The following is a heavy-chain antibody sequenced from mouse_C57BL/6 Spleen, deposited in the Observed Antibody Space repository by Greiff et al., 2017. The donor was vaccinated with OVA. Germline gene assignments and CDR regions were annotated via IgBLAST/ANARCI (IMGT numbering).Heavy chain of an antibody. Sequence: EVQLQQSGAELVRPGASVKLSCTASGFNIKDDYMHWVKQRPEQGLEWIGWIDPENGDTEYASKFQGKATITADTSSNTAYLQLSSLTSEDTAVYYCTGYPYYYAMDYWGQGTSVTVSS. CDR2: IDPENGDT. CDR1: GFNIKDDY. J-gene: IGHJ4*01. D-gene: IGHD2-2*01. V-gene: IGHV14-4*01. CDR3: TGYPYYYAMDY.